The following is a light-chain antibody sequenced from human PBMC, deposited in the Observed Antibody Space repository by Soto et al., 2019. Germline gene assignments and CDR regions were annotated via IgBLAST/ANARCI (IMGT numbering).Light chain of an antibody. J-gene: IGKJ1*01. Sequence: DIQMTQSPSTLSAYVGDRVTITCRASQSISNWLAWYQQKPEEAPNLLIYDASSSESGVPSRFSGSGSGTEFTLTISSLQPDDFATYYCQQYNSYSGTFGPGTKVEIK. V-gene: IGKV1-5*01. CDR1: QSISNW. CDR2: DAS. CDR3: QQYNSYSGT.